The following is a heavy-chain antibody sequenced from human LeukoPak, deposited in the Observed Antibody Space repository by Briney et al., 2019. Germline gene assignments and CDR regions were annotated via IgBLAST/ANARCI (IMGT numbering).Heavy chain of an antibody. D-gene: IGHD3/OR15-3a*01. V-gene: IGHV3-30*02. J-gene: IGHJ6*03. CDR1: GFTFSSYG. CDR2: IRYDGSNK. CDR3: AKGTGHYYYYMDV. Sequence: PGGSLRLSCAASGFTFSSYGMHWVRQAPGKGLEWVAFIRYDGSNKYYADSVKGRFTISRDNSKNTLYLQMNSLRAEDTAVYHCAKGTGHYYYYMDVWGKGATVTVSS.